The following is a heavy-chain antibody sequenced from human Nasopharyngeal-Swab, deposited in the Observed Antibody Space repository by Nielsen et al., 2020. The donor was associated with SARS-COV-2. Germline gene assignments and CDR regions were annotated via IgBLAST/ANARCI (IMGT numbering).Heavy chain of an antibody. D-gene: IGHD5-18*01. CDR2: IVVGSGNT. CDR1: GYTFTGYY. CDR3: AAGDTATD. J-gene: IGHJ4*02. V-gene: IGHV1-58*02. Sequence: SVKVSCKASGYTFTGYYMHWVRQARGQRLEWIGWIVVGSGNTNYAQKFQERVTITSEMSTSTAYMELSSLRSEDTAVYYCAAGDTATDWGQGTLVTVSS.